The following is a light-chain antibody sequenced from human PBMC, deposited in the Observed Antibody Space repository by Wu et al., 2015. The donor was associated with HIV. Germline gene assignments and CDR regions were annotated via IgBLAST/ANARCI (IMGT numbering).Light chain of an antibody. CDR1: QSIAGNY. CDR2: AAS. V-gene: IGKV3-20*01. CDR3: QHYGNSLSYT. Sequence: EIMLTQSPGTLSLSPGERATLSCRASQSIAGNYLAWYQQRPGQAPRLLIYAASSRATGIPGRFRGSGSGTDFTLTISRLDPEDFALYYCQHYGNSLSYTFGQGTKLEIK. J-gene: IGKJ2*01.